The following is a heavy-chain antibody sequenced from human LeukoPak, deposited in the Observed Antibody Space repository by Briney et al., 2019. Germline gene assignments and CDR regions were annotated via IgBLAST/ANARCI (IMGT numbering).Heavy chain of an antibody. Sequence: PSETLSLTCTVSGGSISPYYWSWIRQPPGKGLEWIGYIYYSGSTNYNPSLKSRLTISVDTSKNQLSLKLSSVTAADTAVYYCARRRDMVRGVILRLTRYGMDVWGQGTTVTVSS. J-gene: IGHJ6*02. D-gene: IGHD3-10*01. CDR2: IYYSGST. V-gene: IGHV4-59*12. CDR3: ARRRDMVRGVILRLTRYGMDV. CDR1: GGSISPYY.